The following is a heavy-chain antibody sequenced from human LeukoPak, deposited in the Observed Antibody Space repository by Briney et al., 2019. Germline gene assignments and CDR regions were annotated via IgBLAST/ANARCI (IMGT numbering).Heavy chain of an antibody. V-gene: IGHV1-69*13. D-gene: IGHD5-24*01. CDR3: ARGWLQFSYYYYGMDV. Sequence: GASVKVSCKASGYTFTSYAMNWVRQAPGQGLEWMGGIIPIFGTANYAQKFQGRVTITADESTSTAYMELSSLRSEDTAVYYCARGWLQFSYYYYGMDVWGQGTTVTVSS. CDR1: GYTFTSYA. CDR2: IIPIFGTA. J-gene: IGHJ6*02.